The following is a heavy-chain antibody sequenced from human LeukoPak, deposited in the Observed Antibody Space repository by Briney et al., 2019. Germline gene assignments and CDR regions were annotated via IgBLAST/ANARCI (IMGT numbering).Heavy chain of an antibody. D-gene: IGHD5-12*01. CDR1: GFTFSSYW. Sequence: GGSLRLSCEASGFTFSSYWMSWVRQAPGKGLEWVANIKTDGSEKYYVDSVKGRFTISRDNAKNSLYLQMNSLRAEDTAVYYCVRDSYSGSDTAPDYWGQGTLVTVSS. CDR3: VRDSYSGSDTAPDY. V-gene: IGHV3-7*03. J-gene: IGHJ4*02. CDR2: IKTDGSEK.